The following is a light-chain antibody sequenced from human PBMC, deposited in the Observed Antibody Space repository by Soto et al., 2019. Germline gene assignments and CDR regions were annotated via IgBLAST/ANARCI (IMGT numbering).Light chain of an antibody. J-gene: IGKJ1*01. V-gene: IGKV3D-20*01. CDR3: QQYGSSPLT. Sequence: VLTQSPATLSLSPGERAALSCGASQSVSSNYLAWYQQKPGLAPTLLIYDVSRRATGIPERFSGSGSGTDFILSISRLEPEDFAVYYCQQYGSSPLTFGQGTKLEIK. CDR1: QSVSSNY. CDR2: DVS.